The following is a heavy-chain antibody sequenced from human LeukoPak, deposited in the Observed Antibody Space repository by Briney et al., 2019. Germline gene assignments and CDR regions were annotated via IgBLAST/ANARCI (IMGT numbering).Heavy chain of an antibody. V-gene: IGHV3-23*01. Sequence: GGSLRLSCAASGFTFSTYAMSWVRQAPGKGLEWVSAISGSGGSTYYADSVKGRFTISRDNSKNTLYLQMNGLRAEDTAVYYCAKEGGGSYYYFDYWGQGTLVTVSS. CDR2: ISGSGGST. CDR3: AKEGGGSYYYFDY. D-gene: IGHD1-26*01. CDR1: GFTFSTYA. J-gene: IGHJ4*02.